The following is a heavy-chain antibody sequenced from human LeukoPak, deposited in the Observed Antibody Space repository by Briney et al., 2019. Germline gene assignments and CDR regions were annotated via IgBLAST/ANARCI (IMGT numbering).Heavy chain of an antibody. D-gene: IGHD5-24*01. V-gene: IGHV3-43*02. J-gene: IGHJ4*02. CDR2: ISGDGTTT. CDR1: GFTFADYF. Sequence: PGGSLRLSCAASGFTFADYFMHWVRQAPGKGLECISFISGDGTTTYYRDSVRGRFTISRDNSKNSLYLQLESLRADDTALYFCAPSHGCSPDHSGQGTLVTVSS. CDR3: APSHGCSPDH.